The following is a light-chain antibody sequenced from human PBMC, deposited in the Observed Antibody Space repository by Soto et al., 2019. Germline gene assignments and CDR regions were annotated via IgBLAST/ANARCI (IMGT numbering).Light chain of an antibody. CDR2: EVT. CDR1: SSDIGDYNY. V-gene: IGLV2-8*01. J-gene: IGLJ1*01. Sequence: QSVLTQPTCASWSPGQSVTFSCTGTSSDIGDYNYVSWYQQHPGKAPKLMIYEVTKRPSGVPDRFSGSKSGNTASLTVSGLQADDEADYYCSSYAGNNNYVFGTGTKVTVL. CDR3: SSYAGNNNYV.